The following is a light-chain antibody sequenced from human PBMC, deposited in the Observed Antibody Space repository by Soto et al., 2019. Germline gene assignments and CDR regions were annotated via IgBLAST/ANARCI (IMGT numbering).Light chain of an antibody. V-gene: IGLV2-11*01. CDR2: DVS. J-gene: IGLJ2*01. CDR1: SSDVGGYNY. Sequence: QSVLTQPRSVAGSPGQSVTISCTGTSSDVGGYNYVSWYQQHPGKAPKLMIYDVSKRPSGVPDRFSGSKSGNTASLTISGLHAEAEADYYCCSYAGSYNVVFGGGTKLTVL. CDR3: CSYAGSYNVV.